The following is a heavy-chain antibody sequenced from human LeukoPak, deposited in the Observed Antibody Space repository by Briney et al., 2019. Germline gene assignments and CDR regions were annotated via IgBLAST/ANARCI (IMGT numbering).Heavy chain of an antibody. V-gene: IGHV3-23*01. CDR3: AKAVRGSYFDYLDY. CDR2: IGGSGGST. D-gene: IGHD1-26*01. Sequence: GGSLRLSCAASGFTFSSYGMSWVRQAPGKGLEWVSAIGGSGGSTYYADSVKGRFTISRDNSKNTLYLQMNSLRAEDTAVYYCAKAVRGSYFDYLDYWGQGTLVTVSS. J-gene: IGHJ4*02. CDR1: GFTFSSYG.